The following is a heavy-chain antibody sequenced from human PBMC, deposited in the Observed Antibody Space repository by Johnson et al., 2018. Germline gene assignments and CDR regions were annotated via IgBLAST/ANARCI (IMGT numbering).Heavy chain of an antibody. CDR2: INHSGSP. CDR1: GGSFSGYY. D-gene: IGHD1-1*01. CDR3: ARGRRYPGAFDI. V-gene: IGHV4-34*01. Sequence: QVQLQQWGAGLLKPSETLSLTCAVYGGSFSGYYWSWIRQPPGKGLEWIGEINHSGSPNNNPSLKSRVTLSVDTSKNHFSLRVSSVPAADTAVYYCARGRRYPGAFDIWGQGTMVTVSS. J-gene: IGHJ3*02.